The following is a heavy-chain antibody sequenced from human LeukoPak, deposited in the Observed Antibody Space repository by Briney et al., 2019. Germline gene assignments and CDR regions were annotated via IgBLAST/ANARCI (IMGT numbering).Heavy chain of an antibody. Sequence: SQTLSLTCAVSGGSISSGGYSWSWIRQPPGKGLEWIGYIYHCGSTYYNPSLKSRVTISVDRSKNQFSLKLSSVTAADTAVYYCARAGSYDYGGGFDYWGQGTLVTVSS. D-gene: IGHD4-17*01. V-gene: IGHV4-30-2*01. CDR1: GGSISSGGYS. CDR3: ARAGSYDYGGGFDY. CDR2: IYHCGST. J-gene: IGHJ4*02.